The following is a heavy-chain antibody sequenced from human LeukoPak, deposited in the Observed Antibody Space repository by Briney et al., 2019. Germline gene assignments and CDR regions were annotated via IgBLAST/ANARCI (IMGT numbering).Heavy chain of an antibody. D-gene: IGHD3-22*01. CDR3: ARATYYYDSSGYYHPGYFDY. CDR1: GYTFTSYG. CDR2: ISAYNGNT. V-gene: IGHV1-18*01. J-gene: IGHJ4*02. Sequence: GASVEVSCKASGYTFTSYGISWVRQAPGQGLEWMGWISAYNGNTNYAQKLQGRVTMTTDTSTSTAYMELRSLRSDDTAVYYCARATYYYDSSGYYHPGYFDYWGQGTLVTVSS.